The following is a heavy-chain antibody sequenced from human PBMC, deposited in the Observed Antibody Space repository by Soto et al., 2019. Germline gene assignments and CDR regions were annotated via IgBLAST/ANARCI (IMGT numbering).Heavy chain of an antibody. D-gene: IGHD3-22*01. CDR1: RFTFSSFG. J-gene: IGHJ4*02. V-gene: IGHV3-30*18. CDR2: ISYDGSHK. Sequence: GSLRLSCAASRFTFSSFGMHWVRQAPGEGLEWVAVISYDGSHKWYADSVKGRFTISRDNSNNTLYLQMNSLRAEDAAVYFCAKTSRDYYDSRGYPGYFDYWGQGTLVTVSS. CDR3: AKTSRDYYDSRGYPGYFDY.